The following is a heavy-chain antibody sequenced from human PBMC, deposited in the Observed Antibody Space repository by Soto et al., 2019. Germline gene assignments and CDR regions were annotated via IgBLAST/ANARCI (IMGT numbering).Heavy chain of an antibody. J-gene: IGHJ6*03. CDR1: GGSISSYY. CDR2: IYYSGST. V-gene: IGHV4-59*08. Sequence: PSETLSLTCTVSGGSISSYYRSWIRQPPGKGLEWIGYIYYSGSTNYNPSLKSRVTISVDTSKNQFSLKLSSVTAADTAVYYCARHPRDILTGYSYNSPYYYYYYMDVWGKGTTVTVSS. CDR3: ARHPRDILTGYSYNSPYYYYYYMDV. D-gene: IGHD3-9*01.